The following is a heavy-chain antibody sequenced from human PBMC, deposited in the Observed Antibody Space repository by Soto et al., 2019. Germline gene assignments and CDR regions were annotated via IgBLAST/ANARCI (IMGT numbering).Heavy chain of an antibody. V-gene: IGHV1-2*02. D-gene: IGHD1-26*01. CDR1: GYTFTGHY. Sequence: ASVKVSCKASGYTFTGHYIHWVRQAPEQGPEWMGEIGPESGATRYAQKFQGRVTMTRDTSITTVYMELKNLSPDNTAVYYCGRGRSGQIVVFYWGQGTPVTVSS. J-gene: IGHJ4*02. CDR2: IGPESGAT. CDR3: GRGRSGQIVVFY.